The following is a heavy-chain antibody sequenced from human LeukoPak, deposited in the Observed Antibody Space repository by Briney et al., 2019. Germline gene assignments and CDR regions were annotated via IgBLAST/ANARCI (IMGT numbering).Heavy chain of an antibody. CDR1: GLTFSSYA. CDR2: ISYDGSNK. Sequence: GRSLRLSCAASGLTFSSYAMHWVRQAPGKGLEWVAVISYDGSNKYYADSVKGRFTISRDNSKNTLYLQMNSLRAEDTAVYYCARDIDGLNWFDPWGQGTLVTVSS. CDR3: ARDIDGLNWFDP. D-gene: IGHD5-24*01. J-gene: IGHJ5*02. V-gene: IGHV3-30-3*01.